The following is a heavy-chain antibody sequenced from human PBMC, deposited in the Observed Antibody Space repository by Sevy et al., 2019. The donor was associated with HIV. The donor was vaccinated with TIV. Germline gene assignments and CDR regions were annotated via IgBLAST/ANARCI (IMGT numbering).Heavy chain of an antibody. D-gene: IGHD1-1*01. CDR1: GDTFSDYA. Sequence: GGSLRLSCAVSGDTFSDYAMSWVRQAPGKGLEWVSFISGFGDKTYYANSVRGRFTISRDNSKNTLHLQMNCLRAEDTAVYYCAKAGGINWFYSYYGMDVWGQGTTVTVSS. V-gene: IGHV3-23*01. CDR3: AKAGGINWFYSYYGMDV. J-gene: IGHJ6*02. CDR2: ISGFGDKT.